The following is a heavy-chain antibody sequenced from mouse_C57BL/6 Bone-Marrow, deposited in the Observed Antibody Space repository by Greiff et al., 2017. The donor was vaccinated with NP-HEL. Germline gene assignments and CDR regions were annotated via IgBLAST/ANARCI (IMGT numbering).Heavy chain of an antibody. D-gene: IGHD1-1*01. J-gene: IGHJ4*01. CDR1: GFTFSSYA. Sequence: EVMLVESGEGLVKPGGSLKLSCAASGFTFSSYAMSWVRQTPEKRLEWVAYISSGGDYIYYADTVKGRFTISRDNARNTLYLQMSSLKSEDTAMYYCTREELIYYYGSSYDAMDYWGQGTSVTVSS. V-gene: IGHV5-9-1*02. CDR2: ISSGGDYI. CDR3: TREELIYYYGSSYDAMDY.